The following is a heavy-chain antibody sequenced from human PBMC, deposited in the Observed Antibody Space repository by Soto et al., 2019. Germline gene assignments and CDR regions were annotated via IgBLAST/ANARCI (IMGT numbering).Heavy chain of an antibody. CDR2: IIPILGIA. V-gene: IGHV1-69*02. Sequence: QVQLVQSGAEVKKPGSSVKVPCKASGGTFSSYTISWVRQAPGQGLEWMGRIIPILGIANYAQKFQGRVTITADKSTSTAYMELSSLRSEDTAVYYCARGDSWAYGGYDLPYWGQGTLVTVSS. J-gene: IGHJ4*02. CDR3: ARGDSWAYGGYDLPY. D-gene: IGHD5-12*01. CDR1: GGTFSSYT.